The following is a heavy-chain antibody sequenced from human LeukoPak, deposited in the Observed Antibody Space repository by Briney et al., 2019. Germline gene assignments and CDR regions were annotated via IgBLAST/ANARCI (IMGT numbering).Heavy chain of an antibody. V-gene: IGHV3-48*04. J-gene: IGHJ3*02. D-gene: IGHD2-2*01. CDR1: GFTFSSYS. CDR3: ARSDGYIVVVPAADAFDI. Sequence: PGGSLRLSCAASGFTFSSYSMNWVRQAPGKGLEWVSYISSSSSTIYYADSVKGRFTISRDNAKNSLYLQMNSLRAGDTAVYYCARSDGYIVVVPAADAFDIWGQGTMVTVSS. CDR2: ISSSSSTI.